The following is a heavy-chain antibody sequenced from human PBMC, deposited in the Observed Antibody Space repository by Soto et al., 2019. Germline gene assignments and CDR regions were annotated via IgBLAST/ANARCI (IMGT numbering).Heavy chain of an antibody. CDR1: GFTFSNYY. D-gene: IGHD3-9*01. V-gene: IGHV3-11*05. CDR2: ISSSSSYT. J-gene: IGHJ3*02. Sequence: LRLSCAASGFTFSNYYMSWIRQAPGKGLEWVSYISSSSSYTNYADSVKGRFTISRDNAKNSLYLQMNSLRAEDTAVYYCARDADILTGSDAFDIWGQGTMVTVSS. CDR3: ARDADILTGSDAFDI.